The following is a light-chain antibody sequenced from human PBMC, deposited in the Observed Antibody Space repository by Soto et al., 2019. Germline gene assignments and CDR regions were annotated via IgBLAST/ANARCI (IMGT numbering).Light chain of an antibody. CDR1: QSISSN. CDR2: SAS. V-gene: IGKV3-15*01. Sequence: EIVMTQSPVTLSVSPWERATLSCRASQSISSNLAWHQQKPGQAPRLLLYSASTRATGVPARFSGSGSGTEFTLTISSLQSEDFAVYYCQQYNTWPPYTFGQGTKVDIK. J-gene: IGKJ2*01. CDR3: QQYNTWPPYT.